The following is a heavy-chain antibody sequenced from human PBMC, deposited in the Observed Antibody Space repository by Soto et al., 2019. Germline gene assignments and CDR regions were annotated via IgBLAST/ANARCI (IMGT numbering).Heavy chain of an antibody. CDR3: VNGDYY. D-gene: IGHD4-17*01. V-gene: IGHV3-48*01. CDR2: INRDFNT. Sequence: EVQLLESGGGLVQPGGSLRLSCAASGFGFSTYAMNWVRQAPGRGLEWVSSINRDFNTYYADSVKGRFTISRDNAKDSLYLQMNSLRADDTAVYYCVNGDYYVGQGTLVTVSS. CDR1: GFGFSTYA. J-gene: IGHJ4*02.